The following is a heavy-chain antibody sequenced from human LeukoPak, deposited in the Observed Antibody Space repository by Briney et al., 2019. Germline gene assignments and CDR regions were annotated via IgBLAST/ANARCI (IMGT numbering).Heavy chain of an antibody. D-gene: IGHD3-10*01. Sequence: PSETLSLTCTVSSGSISSYYWSWIRQPPGKGLEWIAYIYYSGSTNYNLSLKSRVTISVDTSKNQFSLKLSSVTAADTAVYYCARRKFYYGSGSYYSYYYGMDVWGQGTTVTVSS. CDR3: ARRKFYYGSGSYYSYYYGMDV. CDR1: SGSISSYY. V-gene: IGHV4-59*08. J-gene: IGHJ6*02. CDR2: IYYSGST.